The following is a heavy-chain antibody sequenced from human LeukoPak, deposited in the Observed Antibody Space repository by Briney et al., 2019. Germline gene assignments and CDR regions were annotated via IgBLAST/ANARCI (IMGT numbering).Heavy chain of an antibody. Sequence: SQTLSLTCAVSGGSISSGGYSWSWIRQPPGKGLEWIGYIYYSGSTNYNPSLKSRVTISVDTSKNQFSLKLSSVTAADTAVYYCARADYYYGMDVWGQGTTVTVSS. CDR3: ARADYYYGMDV. J-gene: IGHJ6*02. CDR2: IYYSGST. V-gene: IGHV4-30-4*07. CDR1: GGSISSGGYS.